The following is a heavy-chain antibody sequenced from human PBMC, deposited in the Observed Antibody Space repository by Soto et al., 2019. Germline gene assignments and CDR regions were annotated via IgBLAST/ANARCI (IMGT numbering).Heavy chain of an antibody. CDR1: GGTFSSYA. J-gene: IGHJ6*02. Sequence: SVKVSCKASGGTFSSYAISWVRQAPGQGLEWMGGIIPIFGTANYAQKFQGRVTITADESTSTAYMELSSLRSEDTAVYYCARTRIAVAVDYYYGMDVWGQGTTVNVSS. D-gene: IGHD6-19*01. V-gene: IGHV1-69*13. CDR3: ARTRIAVAVDYYYGMDV. CDR2: IIPIFGTA.